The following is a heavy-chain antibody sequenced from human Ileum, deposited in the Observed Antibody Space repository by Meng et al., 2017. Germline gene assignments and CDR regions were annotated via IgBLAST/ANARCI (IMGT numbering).Heavy chain of an antibody. J-gene: IGHJ4*02. CDR2: VYFTGYT. CDR3: ARHGHFTPDKYYFDY. V-gene: IGHV4-39*01. Sequence: QLQLQESGPGLVKPSETLSLTCTVSGDSVSSGSYYWVWIRQPPGKALEWIGAVYFTGYTYYGPSLTGRGTISVDTSRNQFSLKLNSVTAADTALYFRARHGHFTPDKYYFDYWGQGTLVTVSS. D-gene: IGHD3-3*02. CDR1: GDSVSSGSYY.